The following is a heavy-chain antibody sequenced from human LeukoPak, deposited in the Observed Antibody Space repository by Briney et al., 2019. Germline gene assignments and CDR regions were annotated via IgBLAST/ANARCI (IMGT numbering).Heavy chain of an antibody. CDR2: IYPKRADT. J-gene: IGHJ3*02. CDR3: ARVARYDSSALDAFGI. Sequence: ASVKVSCKASGYTFSGYYMHWVRQAPGQGFEWMGWIYPKRADTKIAQKFQGRVTMTSDTSISTVYMELSSLRSDDTAVYYCARVARYDSSALDAFGIWGQGTMVIVSP. D-gene: IGHD3-22*01. CDR1: GYTFSGYY. V-gene: IGHV1-2*02.